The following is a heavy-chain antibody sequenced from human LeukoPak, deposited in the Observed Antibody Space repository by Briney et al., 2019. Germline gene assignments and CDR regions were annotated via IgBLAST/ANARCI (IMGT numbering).Heavy chain of an antibody. J-gene: IGHJ4*02. D-gene: IGHD3-22*01. CDR3: TSETNYYDSSGYYSPFDY. CDR2: IKSKPDGGTT. V-gene: IGHV3-15*07. Sequence: GGSLRLSCAASGFTFSNAWMNWVRQAPGKGLEWVGRIKSKPDGGTTDYAAPVKGRFTISRDDSKNTLYLQMNSLKTEDTAVYYCTSETNYYDSSGYYSPFDYWGQGTLVTVSS. CDR1: GFTFSNAW.